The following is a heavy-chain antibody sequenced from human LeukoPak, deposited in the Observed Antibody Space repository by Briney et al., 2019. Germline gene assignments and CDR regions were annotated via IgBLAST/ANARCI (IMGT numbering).Heavy chain of an antibody. CDR2: ICSYSGNT. CDR1: GYTFTNYV. J-gene: IGHJ4*02. D-gene: IGHD5-24*01. CDR3: ARDLEGHGYNFF. Sequence: ASVKVSFKASGYTFTNYVISWVRQAPGKGLEGMGWICSYSGNTHYAQNLQGRVTMTTDTPTSTAYMEQRNLRSDDTAVVFCARDLEGHGYNFFWGQGTLVT. V-gene: IGHV1-18*01.